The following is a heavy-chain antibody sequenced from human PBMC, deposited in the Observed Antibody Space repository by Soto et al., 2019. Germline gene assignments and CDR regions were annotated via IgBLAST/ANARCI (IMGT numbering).Heavy chain of an antibody. J-gene: IGHJ5*02. CDR3: ARNVYAAHGWFDP. CDR1: GGSISSYY. D-gene: IGHD2-15*01. V-gene: IGHV4-59*01. CDR2: IYYSGST. Sequence: PSETLSLTCTVSGGSISSYYWSWIRQSPGKGLEWIGYIYYSGSTNYNPSLKSRVTISVDTTKNQFSLKRSSVTAADTAVYYCARNVYAAHGWFDPWGQGTLVTVPS.